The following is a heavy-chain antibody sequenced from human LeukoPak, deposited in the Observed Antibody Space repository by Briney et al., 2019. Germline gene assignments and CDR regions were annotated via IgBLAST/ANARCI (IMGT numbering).Heavy chain of an antibody. Sequence: SETLSLTGAVYGGSFSGHYGSWIRQPPGKELEWIGEINHSGSTNYNPSLKSRVTISVDTSKNQFSLKLSSVTAADTAVYYCARVRRYFYYYGMDVWGQGTTVTVSS. V-gene: IGHV4-34*01. CDR1: GGSFSGHY. CDR3: ARVRRYFYYYGMDV. J-gene: IGHJ6*02. CDR2: INHSGST.